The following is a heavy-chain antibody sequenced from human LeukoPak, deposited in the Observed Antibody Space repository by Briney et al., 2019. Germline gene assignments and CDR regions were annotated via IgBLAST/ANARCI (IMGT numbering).Heavy chain of an antibody. CDR2: INHSGYT. CDR1: GGSFNGYY. Sequence: PSETLSLTCAVYGGSFNGYYWGWIRQPPGKGLQWIGEINHSGYTNYNPSLKSRVTISLDTSKNQFSLKLTSVTAADTAVYYCAASGGPINWFDPWGQGTLVTVSS. D-gene: IGHD2-15*01. V-gene: IGHV4-34*01. CDR3: AASGGPINWFDP. J-gene: IGHJ5*02.